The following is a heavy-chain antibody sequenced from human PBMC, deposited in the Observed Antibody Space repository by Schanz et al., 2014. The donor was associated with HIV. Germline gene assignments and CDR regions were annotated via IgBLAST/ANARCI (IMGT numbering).Heavy chain of an antibody. V-gene: IGHV3-23*04. J-gene: IGHJ4*02. CDR1: GFTFNSYG. Sequence: VQLVESGGGVVQPGRSLRLSCAASGFTFNSYGMHWVRQAPGKGLEWVSSISESGGRPYYADSVNGRFTISRDNSKNTLYLQMTTLRTEDTAVYYCAKPEYDSSGNSQSHFDYWGQGTLVTVSS. CDR2: ISESGGRP. D-gene: IGHD3-22*01. CDR3: AKPEYDSSGNSQSHFDY.